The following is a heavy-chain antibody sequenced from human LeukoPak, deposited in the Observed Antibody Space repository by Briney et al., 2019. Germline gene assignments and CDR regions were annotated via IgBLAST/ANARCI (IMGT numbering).Heavy chain of an antibody. J-gene: IGHJ6*03. CDR1: GYTFTSYY. D-gene: IGHD3-10*01. CDR3: ARDALYYYGSGSYYNHYYYYYMDV. V-gene: IGHV1-46*01. CDR2: INPSGGST. Sequence: ASVTVSCKASGYTFTSYYMHWVRQAPGRGREGMGIINPSGGSTSYAHKFQGRVTMTRDTSTSTVYMELRSLRSEDTAVYYCARDALYYYGSGSYYNHYYYYYMDVWGKGTTVTVSS.